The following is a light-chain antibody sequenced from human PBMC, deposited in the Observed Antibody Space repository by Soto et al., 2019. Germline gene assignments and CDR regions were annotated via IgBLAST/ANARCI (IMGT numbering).Light chain of an antibody. Sequence: EVMMSQSLATLSVYPGERATLSCRASQSVSSNLAWYQQKPGQAPRLLIYGASTRATGIPARFSGSGSGTEFTLTISSLQSEDFAVYYCQQYNNWPPAFGQ. V-gene: IGKV3-15*01. CDR1: QSVSSN. J-gene: IGKJ1*01. CDR2: GAS. CDR3: QQYNNWPPA.